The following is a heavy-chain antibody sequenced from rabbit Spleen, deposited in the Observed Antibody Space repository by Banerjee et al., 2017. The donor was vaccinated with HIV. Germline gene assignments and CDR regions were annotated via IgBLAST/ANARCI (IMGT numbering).Heavy chain of an antibody. CDR1: GFSFTSNYW. CDR3: ARDSGSSFSSYGMVL. Sequence: QSLEESGGDLVKPGASLTLTCTVSGFSFTSNYWICWVRQAPGKGLEWIGYIEGGSSAFSYFASWAKGRFTISKTSSTTVTLQMTSLTAADTATYFCARDSGSSFSSYGMVLWGPGTLVTVS. CDR2: IEGGSSAFS. D-gene: IGHD8-1*01. J-gene: IGHJ6*01. V-gene: IGHV1S40*01.